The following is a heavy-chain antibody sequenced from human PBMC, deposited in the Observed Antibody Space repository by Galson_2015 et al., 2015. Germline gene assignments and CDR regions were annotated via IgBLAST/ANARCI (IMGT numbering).Heavy chain of an antibody. J-gene: IGHJ6*02. D-gene: IGHD2-2*01. CDR3: AKDFGGYQLLLPYNYYYYYGMDV. CDR2: ISYDGSNK. V-gene: IGHV3-30*18. CDR1: GFTFSSYG. Sequence: SLRLSCAASGFTFSSYGMHWVRQAPGKGLEWVAVISYDGSNKYYADSVKGRFTISRDNSKNTLYLQMNSLRAEDTAVYYCAKDFGGYQLLLPYNYYYYYGMDVWGQGTTVTVSS.